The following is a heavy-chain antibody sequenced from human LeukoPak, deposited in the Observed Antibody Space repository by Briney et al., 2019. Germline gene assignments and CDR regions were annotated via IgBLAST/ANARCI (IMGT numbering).Heavy chain of an antibody. CDR2: IYYSGST. CDR1: GGSISSYY. J-gene: IGHJ3*02. CDR3: ARGRGAFFGAAQDAFDI. V-gene: IGHV4-59*01. D-gene: IGHD3-10*01. Sequence: SETLSLTCTVSGGSISSYYWSWIRQPPGKGLEWIGYIYYSGSTNYNPSLKSRVTISVDTSKNQFSLKLSSVTAADTAVYYCARGRGAFFGAAQDAFDIWGQGTMVTVSS.